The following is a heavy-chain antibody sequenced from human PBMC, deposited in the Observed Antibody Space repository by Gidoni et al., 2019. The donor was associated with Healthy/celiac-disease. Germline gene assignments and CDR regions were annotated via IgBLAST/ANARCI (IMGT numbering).Heavy chain of an antibody. D-gene: IGHD6-19*01. CDR2: IYYSGSP. J-gene: IGHJ5*02. CDR1: GVSISSYY. V-gene: IGHV4-59*01. CDR3: ARGGLAVAALGWFDP. Sequence: QVQLQESGPGLVKPSETLSLTCTVSGVSISSYYWSWIRQPPGKGLEWIGYIYYSGSPNYNPSLKSRVTISVDTSKNQFSLKLSSVTAADTAVYYCARGGLAVAALGWFDPWGQGTLVTVSS.